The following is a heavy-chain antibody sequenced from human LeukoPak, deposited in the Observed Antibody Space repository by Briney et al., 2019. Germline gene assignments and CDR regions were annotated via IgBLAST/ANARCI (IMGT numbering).Heavy chain of an antibody. D-gene: IGHD6-6*01. CDR1: GFTFSSYT. CDR3: AREAGLWTDSSSPTFDY. V-gene: IGHV3-21*01. Sequence: GGFLRLSCAASGFTFSSYTMNWVRQAPGKGLEWVSSISSSRGYIYYADSVKVRFTISRDNAKNSLYLQMDSLRAEDTAVYYCAREAGLWTDSSSPTFDYWGRGTLVTVSS. CDR2: ISSSRGYI. J-gene: IGHJ4*02.